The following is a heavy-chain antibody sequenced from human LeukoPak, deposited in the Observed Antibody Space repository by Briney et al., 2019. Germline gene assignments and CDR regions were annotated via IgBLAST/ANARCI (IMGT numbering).Heavy chain of an antibody. D-gene: IGHD6-13*01. CDR2: ISSGSNYI. J-gene: IGHJ4*02. V-gene: IGHV3-21*01. CDR1: GFTFSSYS. Sequence: GGSLRLSCAVSGFTFSSYSMIWVRQAPGKGLEWVSSISSGSNYIYYADSMKGRFTISRDNAKNSLYLQMNSLRAEDTAVYYCATFGAIAAAGFDYWGQGTLVTVSS. CDR3: ATFGAIAAAGFDY.